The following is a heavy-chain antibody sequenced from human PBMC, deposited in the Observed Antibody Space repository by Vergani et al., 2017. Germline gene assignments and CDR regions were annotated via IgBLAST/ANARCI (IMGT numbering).Heavy chain of an antibody. CDR1: GFTFNQYG. D-gene: IGHD1-14*01. V-gene: IGHV3-33*01. Sequence: QVQLVESGGGVVQPGRSLRLSCAASGFTFNQYGMHWVRQAPGKGLEWVAVTWYDGNNKQYADSVKGRFTISRDNSKSTMYLQMNSLRDEETGVYYCARDLRLTYNRFDPWGQGTLVTVSS. CDR2: TWYDGNNK. J-gene: IGHJ5*02. CDR3: ARDLRLTYNRFDP.